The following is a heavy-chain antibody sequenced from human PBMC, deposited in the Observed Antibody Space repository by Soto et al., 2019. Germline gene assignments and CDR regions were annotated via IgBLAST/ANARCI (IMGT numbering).Heavy chain of an antibody. J-gene: IGHJ4*02. D-gene: IGHD3-9*01. V-gene: IGHV1-18*01. Sequence: ASVKASCKASGYTFTSYGISWVRQAPGQGLEWMGWISAYNGNTNYAQKLQGRVTMTTDTSTSTAYMELRSLRSDDTAVYYCARGENYDILTGYYRGDCYDYWGQGTLVTVSS. CDR1: GYTFTSYG. CDR2: ISAYNGNT. CDR3: ARGENYDILTGYYRGDCYDY.